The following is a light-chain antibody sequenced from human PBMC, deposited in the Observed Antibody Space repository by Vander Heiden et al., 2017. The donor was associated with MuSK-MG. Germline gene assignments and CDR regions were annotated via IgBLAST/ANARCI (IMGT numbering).Light chain of an antibody. J-gene: IGKJ4*01. Sequence: DIQLTQSPSSLSASVGDRVTISCRASQDISKYLAWYQQKPGKAPKLLIYAASTLQSGVPSRFSGGGSGTDFTLTISSLQPEDVAAYYCQNDYSAPLTFGGGTKVQIK. CDR2: AAS. CDR1: QDISKY. CDR3: QNDYSAPLT. V-gene: IGKV1-27*01.